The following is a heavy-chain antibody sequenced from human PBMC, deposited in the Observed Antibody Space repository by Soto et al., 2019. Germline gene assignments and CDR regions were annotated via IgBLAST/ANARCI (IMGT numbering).Heavy chain of an antibody. CDR3: AHRSKLVLWANWFDP. Sequence: QITLKESGPTLVKPTQTLTLTCTFSGFSLSTSGVGVGWIRQPPGKALEWLALIYWDDDKRYSPSLKSRLTITKDTSKSQVVLTMTNMDPVDTATYYCAHRSKLVLWANWFDPWGQGTLVTVSS. V-gene: IGHV2-5*02. J-gene: IGHJ5*02. CDR1: GFSLSTSGVG. D-gene: IGHD3-10*01. CDR2: IYWDDDK.